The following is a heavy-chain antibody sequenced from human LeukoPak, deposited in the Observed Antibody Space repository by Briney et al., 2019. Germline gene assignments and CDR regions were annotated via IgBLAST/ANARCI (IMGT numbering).Heavy chain of an antibody. D-gene: IGHD3-16*01. V-gene: IGHV3-48*01. J-gene: IGHJ4*02. CDR1: DSAFSNYT. CDR3: TIRLDY. CDR2: ISSLTNDT. Sequence: PGGSLRLSCVISDSAFSNYTMSWVRLPPGRGLEWVSSISSLTNDTYYADSLKGRFTISRDTAKNSLYLHMNRLRPEDTAIYYCTIRLDYRGLGVQVTVSS.